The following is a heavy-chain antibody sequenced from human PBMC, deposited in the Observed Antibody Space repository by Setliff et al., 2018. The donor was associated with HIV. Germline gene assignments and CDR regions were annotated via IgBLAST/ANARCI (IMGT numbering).Heavy chain of an antibody. D-gene: IGHD2-8*01. J-gene: IGHJ4*02. CDR2: IYSGGDRT. V-gene: IGHV3-23*03. Sequence: GGSLRLSCAASGFTFSAYAMSWVRQAPGKGLEWVSVIYSGGDRTYYADSVKGRFTISRDNSKNMLYLVMNDLRADDTATYYCARDRLTNVRYWTSDYWGQGTLVTVSS. CDR3: ARDRLTNVRYWTSDY. CDR1: GFTFSAYA.